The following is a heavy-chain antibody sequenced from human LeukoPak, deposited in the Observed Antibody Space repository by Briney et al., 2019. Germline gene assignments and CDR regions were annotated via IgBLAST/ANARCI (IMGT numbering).Heavy chain of an antibody. CDR2: ISAYNGNT. CDR3: ARGCRSYYGSGSCLSY. D-gene: IGHD3-10*01. Sequence: ASVKVSCKASGYTFTSYGISWVRQAPGQGLEWMGWISAYNGNTNYAQKLQGRVTTTTDTSTSTAYMELRSLRSDDTAVYYCARGCRSYYGSGSCLSYWGQGTLVTVSS. J-gene: IGHJ4*02. V-gene: IGHV1-18*01. CDR1: GYTFTSYG.